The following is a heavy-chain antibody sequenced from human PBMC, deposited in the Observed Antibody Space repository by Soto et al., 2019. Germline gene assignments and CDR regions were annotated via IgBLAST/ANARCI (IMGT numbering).Heavy chain of an antibody. J-gene: IGHJ5*02. Sequence: PSETLSLTCTVSGGSISSGGYYWSWIRQHPGKGLEWIGYIYYSGSTYYNPSLKSRVTISVDTSKNQFSLKLSSVTAADTAVYYCASTFLYDILTGPNWFDPWGQGTLVTVSS. V-gene: IGHV4-31*03. CDR3: ASTFLYDILTGPNWFDP. CDR1: GGSISSGGYY. CDR2: IYYSGST. D-gene: IGHD3-9*01.